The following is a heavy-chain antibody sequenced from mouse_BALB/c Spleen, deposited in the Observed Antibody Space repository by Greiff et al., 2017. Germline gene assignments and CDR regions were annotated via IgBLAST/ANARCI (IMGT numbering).Heavy chain of an antibody. CDR3: ARRDYDAMDY. V-gene: IGHV5-17*02. Sequence: EVQLVESGGGLVQPGGSRKLSCAASGFTFSSFGMHWVRQAPEKGLEWVAYISSGSSTIYYADTVKGRFTISRDNPKNTLFLQMTSLRSEDTAMYYCARRDYDAMDYWGQGTSVTVSS. CDR1: GFTFSSFG. CDR2: ISSGSSTI. J-gene: IGHJ4*01.